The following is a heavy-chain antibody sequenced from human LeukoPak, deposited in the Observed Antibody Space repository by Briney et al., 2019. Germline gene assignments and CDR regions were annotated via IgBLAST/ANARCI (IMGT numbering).Heavy chain of an antibody. CDR3: ARSPYSGSYGPFDY. D-gene: IGHD1-26*01. V-gene: IGHV3-7*04. CDR1: GFTFSNYE. Sequence: GGSLRLSCAASGFTFSNYEMNWVRQAPGKGLEWVANIKHDGSEKSYVDSVKGRFTISRDDAKNSLYLQMNSLRAEDTALYYCARSPYSGSYGPFDYWGQGTLVTVSS. J-gene: IGHJ4*02. CDR2: IKHDGSEK.